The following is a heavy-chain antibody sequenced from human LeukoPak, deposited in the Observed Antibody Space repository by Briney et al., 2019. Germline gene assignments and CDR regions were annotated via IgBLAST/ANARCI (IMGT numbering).Heavy chain of an antibody. CDR3: ARGVVVAATPWYFDY. CDR2: IIPILGIA. J-gene: IGHJ4*02. Sequence: GASVKVSCKASGGTFSSYAISWVRQAPGQGLEWMGRIIPILGIANYAQKFQGRVTITADKSTSTAYMELSSLRSEDTAVYYCARGVVVAATPWYFDYWGQGTLVTVSS. CDR1: GGTFSSYA. V-gene: IGHV1-69*10. D-gene: IGHD2-15*01.